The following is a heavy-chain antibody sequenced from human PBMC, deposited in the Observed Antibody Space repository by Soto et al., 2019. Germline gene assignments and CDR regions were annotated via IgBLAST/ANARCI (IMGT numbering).Heavy chain of an antibody. J-gene: IGHJ6*02. CDR1: GFTFSSYG. D-gene: IGHD2-2*01. V-gene: IGHV3-30*18. Sequence: PGGSLRLSCAASGFTFSSYGMHWVRQAPGKGLEWVAVISYDGSNKYYADSVKGRFTISRDNSKNTLYLQMDSLRAEDTAVYYCAKGPAIVLVPAAMNYYYGMAVWGQGTTVTVSS. CDR3: AKGPAIVLVPAAMNYYYGMAV. CDR2: ISYDGSNK.